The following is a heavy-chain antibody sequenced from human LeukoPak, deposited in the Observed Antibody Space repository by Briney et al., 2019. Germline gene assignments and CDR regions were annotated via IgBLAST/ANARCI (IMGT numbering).Heavy chain of an antibody. V-gene: IGHV4-39*01. CDR3: TRTVRNYGDYGHWYFDL. D-gene: IGHD4-17*01. CDR1: GGSISRSSYY. CDR2: IYYSGST. Sequence: PSETLSLTCTVSGGSISRSSYYGGWIRQPPGKGLEWIGSIYYSGSTYYNPSLKSRVTISVDTSNNTFTLKLSSGTTALTVVHYCTRTVRNYGDYGHWYFDLWGRGTLVTVSS. J-gene: IGHJ2*01.